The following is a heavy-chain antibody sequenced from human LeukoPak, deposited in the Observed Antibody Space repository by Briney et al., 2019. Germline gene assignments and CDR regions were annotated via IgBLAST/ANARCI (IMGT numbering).Heavy chain of an antibody. Sequence: PSETLSLTCAVYGGSFSGYYWSWIRQPPGKGLEWIGEINHSGSTYYNPSLKSRVTISVDTSKNQFSLKLSSVTAADTAVYYCARHQPEYCSGGSCRPNWFDPWGQGTLVTVSS. CDR3: ARHQPEYCSGGSCRPNWFDP. CDR2: INHSGST. CDR1: GGSFSGYY. J-gene: IGHJ5*02. V-gene: IGHV4-34*01. D-gene: IGHD2-15*01.